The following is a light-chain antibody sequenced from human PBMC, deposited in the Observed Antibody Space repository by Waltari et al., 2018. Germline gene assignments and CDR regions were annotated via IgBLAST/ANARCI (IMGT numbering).Light chain of an antibody. V-gene: IGLV2-14*03. Sequence: QSPLTQPASVSASPGHSITTPGPGTDTDIGHYEYVPWYQQPPGKAPKLLMYDVTTRPLGLSNRFSGSKSGNTASLTISGLEAEDEGDYYCSSYTSSTSLVIFGGGTKLTVL. J-gene: IGLJ2*01. CDR1: DTDIGHYEY. CDR3: SSYTSSTSLVI. CDR2: DVT.